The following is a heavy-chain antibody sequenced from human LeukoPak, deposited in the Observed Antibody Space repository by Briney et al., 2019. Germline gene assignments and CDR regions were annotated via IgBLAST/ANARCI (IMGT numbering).Heavy chain of an antibody. D-gene: IGHD3-10*01. CDR2: IWYDGSNK. J-gene: IGHJ6*02. Sequence: PGRSLRLSCAASGFTFSSYGMHWVRQAPGKGLEWVAVIWYDGSNKYYADSVKGRFTISRDNSKNTLYLQMNSLRAEDTAAYYCARAYSGSYSYYYGMDVWGQGTTVTVSS. CDR3: ARAYSGSYSYYYGMDV. CDR1: GFTFSSYG. V-gene: IGHV3-33*01.